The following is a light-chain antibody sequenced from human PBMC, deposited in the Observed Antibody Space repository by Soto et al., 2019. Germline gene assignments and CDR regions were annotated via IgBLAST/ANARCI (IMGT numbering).Light chain of an antibody. CDR2: DAS. V-gene: IGKV3-15*01. Sequence: EKVMTQSPATLSVSPGERATLSCRASQSVSSNLAWYQQKPGQAPRLLIYDASTRATGIPARFSGSGSGTAFTLTISRLQSEDLAVYYCQQYDDWPETFGQGTKVEIK. CDR1: QSVSSN. CDR3: QQYDDWPET. J-gene: IGKJ1*01.